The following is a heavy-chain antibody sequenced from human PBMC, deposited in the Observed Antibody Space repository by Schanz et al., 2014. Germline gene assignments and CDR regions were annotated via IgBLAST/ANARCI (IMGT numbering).Heavy chain of an antibody. CDR3: DSAATAYCSDTSCIESAFDY. CDR2: INPSGGGT. CDR1: GYTFVSYS. D-gene: IGHD2-2*01. J-gene: IGHJ4*02. Sequence: QVQLVQSGAEVKKPGASVKVSCKASGYTFVSYSMHWVRQAPGQGLEWMGIINPSGGGTSYALRCQDRVTVTRNTSRSTVYMELSSLRSEDTAVYYCDSAATAYCSDTSCIESAFDYWGQGTLVTVSS. V-gene: IGHV1-46*03.